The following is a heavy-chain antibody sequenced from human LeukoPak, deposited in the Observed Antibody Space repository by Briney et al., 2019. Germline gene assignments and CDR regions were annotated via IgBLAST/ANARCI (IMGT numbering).Heavy chain of an antibody. V-gene: IGHV3-23*01. J-gene: IGHJ4*02. D-gene: IGHD4-23*01. CDR2: INSGGYT. Sequence: GGSLRLSCTGSGFSLYSHAMSWVRQAPGKGLEWVTSINSGGYTYHADPVKGRFTISRDNSRNTLYLQMDSLRVEDTAVYYCAKECDYGGNSGMPCYWGQGALVAVSS. CDR3: AKECDYGGNSGMPCY. CDR1: GFSLYSHA.